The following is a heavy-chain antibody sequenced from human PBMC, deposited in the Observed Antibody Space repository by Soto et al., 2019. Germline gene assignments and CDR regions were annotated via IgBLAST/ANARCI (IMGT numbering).Heavy chain of an antibody. V-gene: IGHV4-59*06. Sequence: SETLSLTCTVSGGSISSYYWSWIRQHPGKGLEWIGYIYYSGSTYYNPSLKSRVTISVDTSKNQFFLKLSSVTAADTAVYYCARVIVVVVVAATQSGFYYHYYMDVWGKGTTVTVSS. CDR2: IYYSGST. CDR3: ARVIVVVVVAATQSGFYYHYYMDV. CDR1: GGSISSYY. J-gene: IGHJ6*03. D-gene: IGHD2-15*01.